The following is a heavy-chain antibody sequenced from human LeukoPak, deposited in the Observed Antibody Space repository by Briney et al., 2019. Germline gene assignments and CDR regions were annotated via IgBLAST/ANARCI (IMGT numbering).Heavy chain of an antibody. J-gene: IGHJ6*02. Sequence: SVKVSCKASVGTFSSYAISWVRQAPGQGLEWMGGIIPIFGTANYAQKFQGRVTITADESTSTAYMELSSLRSEDTAVYYCARSRTPGGYYGMDVWGQGTTVTVSS. CDR1: VGTFSSYA. D-gene: IGHD1-14*01. V-gene: IGHV1-69*13. CDR2: IIPIFGTA. CDR3: ARSRTPGGYYGMDV.